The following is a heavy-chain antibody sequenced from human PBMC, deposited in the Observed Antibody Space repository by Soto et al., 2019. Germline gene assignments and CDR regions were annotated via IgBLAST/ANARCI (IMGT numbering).Heavy chain of an antibody. Sequence: GESLKISCKGSGYSFTSYWISWVRQMPGKGLEWMGRIDPSDSYTNYSPSFQGHVTISADKSISTAYLQWSSLKASDTAMYYCARHGGRKSTLFGAVKRNLHHYGMDVWGQATTVTVS. CDR2: IDPSDSYT. D-gene: IGHD3-3*01. J-gene: IGHJ6*02. V-gene: IGHV5-10-1*01. CDR3: ARHGGRKSTLFGAVKRNLHHYGMDV. CDR1: GYSFTSYW.